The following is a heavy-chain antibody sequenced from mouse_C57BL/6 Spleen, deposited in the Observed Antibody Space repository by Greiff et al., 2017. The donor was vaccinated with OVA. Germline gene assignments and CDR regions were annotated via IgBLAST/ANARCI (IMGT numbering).Heavy chain of an antibody. CDR3: ARERYSNYGFDY. V-gene: IGHV1-55*01. Sequence: QVQLQQPGAELVKPGASVKMSCKASGYTFTSYWITWVKQRPGQGLEWIGDIYPGSGSTNYNEKFKSKATLTVDTSSSTAYMQLSGLTSEDSAVYYCARERYSNYGFDYWGQGTTLTVSS. CDR1: GYTFTSYW. J-gene: IGHJ2*01. CDR2: IYPGSGST. D-gene: IGHD2-5*01.